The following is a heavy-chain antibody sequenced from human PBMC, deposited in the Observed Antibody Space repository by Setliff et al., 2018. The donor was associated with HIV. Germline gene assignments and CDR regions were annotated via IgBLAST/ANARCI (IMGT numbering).Heavy chain of an antibody. CDR3: ARPHSTIYYYVAFDI. V-gene: IGHV4-4*08. D-gene: IGHD3-22*01. CDR2: IHTSGST. J-gene: IGHJ3*02. CDR1: GDSMSGYY. Sequence: SETLSLTCAVSGDSMSGYYWSWIRQSPGKKLEWIGYIHTSGSTNYNPSLKSRVTISLDTSNDRFSLRLSSVTAADTAVYYCARPHSTIYYYVAFDIWGQGTMVTVSS.